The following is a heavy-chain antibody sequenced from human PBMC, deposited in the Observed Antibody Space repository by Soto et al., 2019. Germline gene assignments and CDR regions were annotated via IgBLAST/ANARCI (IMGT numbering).Heavy chain of an antibody. J-gene: IGHJ4*02. CDR1: GFTFSSYA. D-gene: IGHD2-15*01. V-gene: IGHV3-23*01. CDR2: ISGSGGST. CDR3: AKDQYCSGGSCYFVWGY. Sequence: EVQLLESGGGLVQPGGSLRLSCAASGFTFSSYAMSWVRQAPGKGLEWVSAISGSGGSTYYADSVKGRFTISRDNSKNTLYLQMSSLRAEDTAVYYCAKDQYCSGGSCYFVWGYWGQGTLVTVSS.